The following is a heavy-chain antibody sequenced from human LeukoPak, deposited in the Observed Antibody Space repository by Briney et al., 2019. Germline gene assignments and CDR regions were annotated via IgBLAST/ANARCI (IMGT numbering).Heavy chain of an antibody. Sequence: ASVKVSCKASGYTFTSYYMHWVRQAPGQGLEWMGIINPSGGSTSYAQKFQGRVTMTRDTSTSTVYMELSSLRSEDTAVYYCARDSTRETYCSSTSCYPDYYYYYMDVWGKGTTVTVSS. CDR3: ARDSTRETYCSSTSCYPDYYYYYMDV. V-gene: IGHV1-46*01. D-gene: IGHD2-2*01. CDR2: INPSGGST. CDR1: GYTFTSYY. J-gene: IGHJ6*03.